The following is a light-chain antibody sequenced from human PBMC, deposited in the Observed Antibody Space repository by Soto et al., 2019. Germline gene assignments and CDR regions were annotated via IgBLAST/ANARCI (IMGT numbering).Light chain of an antibody. CDR2: DVS. J-gene: IGLJ1*01. CDR3: SSYTSRSTLV. V-gene: IGLV2-14*01. CDR1: SSDVGGYNY. Sequence: QSALTQPASVSGSPGQSITISCTGTSSDVGGYNYVSWSLQHPGKAPKLMIYDVSNRPSGVSNRFSGSKSGNTASLTISGLQAEDEADYYCSSYTSRSTLVFGTGTKLTVL.